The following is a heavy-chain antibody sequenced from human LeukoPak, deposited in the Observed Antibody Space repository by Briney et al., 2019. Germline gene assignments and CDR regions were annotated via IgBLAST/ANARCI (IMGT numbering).Heavy chain of an antibody. CDR2: IYYNGST. CDR1: GVSISSYY. Sequence: PSETLSLTCTVSGVSISSYYWNWIRQPPGKGLEWIGRIYYNGSTKYNPSLKSRVTMSVYMSKNPFSLQLSRVSAADRAGYYCARSFTVMNWFVPSGERDLVTVS. J-gene: IGHJ5*02. D-gene: IGHD3-22*01. V-gene: IGHV4-4*07. CDR3: ARSFTVMNWFVP.